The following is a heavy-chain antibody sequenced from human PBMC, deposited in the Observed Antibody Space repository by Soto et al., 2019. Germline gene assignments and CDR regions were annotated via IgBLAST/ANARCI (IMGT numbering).Heavy chain of an antibody. CDR1: GYTFTSYG. CDR2: ISAYNGNT. Sequence: QVQLVQSGAEVKKPGASVKVSCKASGYTFTSYGISWMRQAPGQGLEWMGWISAYNGNTNYAQKLQGRVTMTTDTSTSTAYMGLRSLRYDDTAVYYCARRGGGQSYYYYGMDVWGQGTTVTVSS. V-gene: IGHV1-18*01. CDR3: ARRGGGQSYYYYGMDV. D-gene: IGHD3-16*01. J-gene: IGHJ6*02.